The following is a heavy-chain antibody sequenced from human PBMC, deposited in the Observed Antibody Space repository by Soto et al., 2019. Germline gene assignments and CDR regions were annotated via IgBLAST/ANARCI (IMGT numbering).Heavy chain of an antibody. Sequence: QTGGSLRLSCAASGFTFSSYAMSWVRQAPGKGLEWVSAISGSGGSTFHAGSVKGRFTISRDNSKNTLFLQMDSLRVEDTAVYYCAKGGPLLIEGASSDFDYWGQGTLVTVSS. D-gene: IGHD1-26*01. J-gene: IGHJ4*02. V-gene: IGHV3-23*01. CDR2: ISGSGGST. CDR3: AKGGPLLIEGASSDFDY. CDR1: GFTFSSYA.